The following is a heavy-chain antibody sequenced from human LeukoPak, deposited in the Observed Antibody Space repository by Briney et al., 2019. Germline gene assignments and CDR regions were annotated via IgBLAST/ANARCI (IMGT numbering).Heavy chain of an antibody. Sequence: GRSLRLSCAASGFTFSSYGMHWVRQAPGKGLEWVAVISYDGSNKYYADSVKGRFTISRDNSKNTLYLQMNSLRAEDTAVYYCARSHLPIVLVPAAGLDYWGQGTLVTVSS. D-gene: IGHD2-2*01. J-gene: IGHJ4*02. CDR3: ARSHLPIVLVPAAGLDY. CDR2: ISYDGSNK. V-gene: IGHV3-30*03. CDR1: GFTFSSYG.